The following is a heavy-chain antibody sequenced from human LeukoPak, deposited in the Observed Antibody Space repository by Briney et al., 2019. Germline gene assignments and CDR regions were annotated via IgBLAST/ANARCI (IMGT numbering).Heavy chain of an antibody. CDR2: ISGSGATGT. D-gene: IGHD2-2*02. CDR3: AKQSTQRCYTGMDV. Sequence: PGGSLRLSCAASGVTVGTNSMSWARQSPGKGLEWVSVISGSGATGTFYADSVRGRFTISRDNSKNTLYLQMDRLRAEDTALYYCAKQSTQRCYTGMDVWGQGTTVTVS. V-gene: IGHV3-23*01. J-gene: IGHJ6*02. CDR1: GVTVGTNS.